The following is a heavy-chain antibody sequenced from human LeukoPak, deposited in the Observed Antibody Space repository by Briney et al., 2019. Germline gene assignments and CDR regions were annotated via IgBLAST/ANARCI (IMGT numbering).Heavy chain of an antibody. CDR1: GVAVSSSY. CDR2: VYSDDIR. Sequence: GGSLRLSCAASGVAVSSSYMSWVRQAPGKGLEWVSIVYSDDIRYYLDSVKGRFSISRDTSRNTLYLQMNSLRAEDTAVYYCTRDSTTFRFGYWGQGTLVTVSS. D-gene: IGHD4-11*01. CDR3: TRDSTTFRFGY. V-gene: IGHV3-53*01. J-gene: IGHJ4*02.